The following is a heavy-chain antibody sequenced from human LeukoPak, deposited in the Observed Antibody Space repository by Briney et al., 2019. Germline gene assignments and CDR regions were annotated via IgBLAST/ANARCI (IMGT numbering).Heavy chain of an antibody. J-gene: IGHJ4*02. CDR1: GLTFNNYA. Sequence: GGSLRLSCAASGLTFNNYAMNWVRQAPGKGLEWVSAISGSGDRIYYADSMKGRFTISRDNSKNTLYLQMNTMRGEDTAVYFCAKAKAKSGSYYFDYWGQGTLVTVSS. CDR3: AKAKAKSGSYYFDY. CDR2: ISGSGDRI. D-gene: IGHD1-26*01. V-gene: IGHV3-23*01.